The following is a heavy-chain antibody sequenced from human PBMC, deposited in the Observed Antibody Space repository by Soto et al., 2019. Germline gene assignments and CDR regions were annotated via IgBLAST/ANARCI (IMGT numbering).Heavy chain of an antibody. Sequence: VRQAQGKGLEWVSYISSRSSTINYADSVKGRFTISRDNAKNSLYLQMNSLRDEDTAVYYCARGGGIFDYWGQGTLVTAPQ. CDR2: ISSRSSTI. J-gene: IGHJ4*02. CDR3: ARGGGIFDY. D-gene: IGHD3-16*01. V-gene: IGHV3-48*02.